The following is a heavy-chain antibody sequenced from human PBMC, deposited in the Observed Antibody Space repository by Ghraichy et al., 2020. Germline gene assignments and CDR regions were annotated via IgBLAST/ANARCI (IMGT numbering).Heavy chain of an antibody. Sequence: SVKVSCKASGGTFSSYAISWVRQAPGQGLEWMGGIIPILGIANYAQKFQGRVTITADKSTSTAYMELSSLRSEDTAVYYCARENYDILTGYYYSAFDYWGQGTLVTVSS. V-gene: IGHV1-69*10. CDR2: IIPILGIA. J-gene: IGHJ4*02. CDR3: ARENYDILTGYYYSAFDY. D-gene: IGHD3-9*01. CDR1: GGTFSSYA.